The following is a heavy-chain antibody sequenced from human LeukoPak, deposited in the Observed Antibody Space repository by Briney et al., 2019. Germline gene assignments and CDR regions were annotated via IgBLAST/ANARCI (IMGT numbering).Heavy chain of an antibody. Sequence: GGSLRLSCAASGFTFSSYAMSWVRQAPGKGLEWVSSISSSSSYIYYADSVKGRFTISRDNAKNSLYLQMNSLRAEDTAVYYCARDHIAAAGYWGQGTLVTVSS. D-gene: IGHD6-13*01. J-gene: IGHJ4*02. CDR1: GFTFSSYA. V-gene: IGHV3-21*01. CDR3: ARDHIAAAGY. CDR2: ISSSSSYI.